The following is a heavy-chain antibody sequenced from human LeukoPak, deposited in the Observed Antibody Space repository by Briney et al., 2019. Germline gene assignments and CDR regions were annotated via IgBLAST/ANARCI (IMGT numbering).Heavy chain of an antibody. CDR2: ISSSGSTI. CDR1: GFTFGDYA. J-gene: IGHJ6*02. Sequence: PGRSLRLSCTASGFTFGDYAMSWIRQAPGKGLEWVSYISSSGSTIYYADSVKGRFTISRDNAKNSLYLQMNSLRAEDTAVYYCARADFEESYGYNYYYGMDVWGQGTTVTVSS. V-gene: IGHV3-11*01. D-gene: IGHD5-18*01. CDR3: ARADFEESYGYNYYYGMDV.